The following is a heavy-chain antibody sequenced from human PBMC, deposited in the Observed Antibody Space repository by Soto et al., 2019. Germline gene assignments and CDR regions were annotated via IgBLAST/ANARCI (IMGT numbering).Heavy chain of an antibody. CDR3: ARGNKYGDYSRWFAS. CDR2: MNSYSGNT. V-gene: IGHV1-18*01. J-gene: IGHJ5*01. CDR1: GYTFTSYG. Sequence: GASVKVSCQASGYTFTSYGISWVRQAPGQGLEWMGWMNSYSGNTNYAKKLQGRVTMTRDTSMSTAFMELISLRSEDTAVYYCARGNKYGDYSRWFASWGPGTLVTVSS. D-gene: IGHD4-17*01.